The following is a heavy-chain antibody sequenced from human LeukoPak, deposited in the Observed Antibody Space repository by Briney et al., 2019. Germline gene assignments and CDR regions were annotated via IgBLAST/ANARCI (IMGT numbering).Heavy chain of an antibody. Sequence: SETLSLTCAVYGGSFSGYALSWIRQPPGKGLEWIGEINHSGSADYNPSLKSRVTISVDTSKNHFSLKLSSVTAADTAVYYCAMTAVTTVRSSFDICAQGTMVTVSS. J-gene: IGHJ3*02. CDR1: GGSFSGYA. D-gene: IGHD4-17*01. CDR3: AMTAVTTVRSSFDI. CDR2: INHSGSA. V-gene: IGHV4-34*01.